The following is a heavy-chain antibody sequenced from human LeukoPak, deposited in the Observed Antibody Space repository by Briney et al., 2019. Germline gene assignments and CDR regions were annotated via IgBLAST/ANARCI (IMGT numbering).Heavy chain of an antibody. D-gene: IGHD3-3*01. Sequence: PGGSLRLSCAASGFSFSSYSMKWVRQAPGKGLEWVSSISSSSSYIDYVDSVKGRFTISRDNAKNSLYLQMNSLRAEDTAVYYCASFPFWSGSHYMDVWGKGTTVTVPS. CDR3: ASFPFWSGSHYMDV. J-gene: IGHJ6*03. V-gene: IGHV3-21*01. CDR2: ISSSSSYI. CDR1: GFSFSSYS.